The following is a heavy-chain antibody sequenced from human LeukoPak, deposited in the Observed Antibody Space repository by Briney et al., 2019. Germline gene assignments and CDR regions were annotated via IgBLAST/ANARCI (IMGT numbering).Heavy chain of an antibody. CDR1: GGSFSGYY. Sequence: SETLSLTCAVYGGSFSGYYWSWIRQPPGKGLEWIGEINHSGSTNYNPSLKSRVTISVDTSKNQFSLKLSSVTAADTAVYYCARGVILVVVAATPRVNWFDPWGQGTLVTVSS. CDR2: INHSGST. V-gene: IGHV4-34*01. D-gene: IGHD2-15*01. J-gene: IGHJ5*02. CDR3: ARGVILVVVAATPRVNWFDP.